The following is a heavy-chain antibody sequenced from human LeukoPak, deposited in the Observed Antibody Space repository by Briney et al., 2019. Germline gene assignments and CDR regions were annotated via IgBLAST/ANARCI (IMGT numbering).Heavy chain of an antibody. D-gene: IGHD6-19*01. CDR1: GGSISSSSYY. Sequence: PSETLSLTCTVSGGSISSSSYYWGWIRQPPGKGLEWIGYIYYSGSTNYKPSLKSRVTISVETSKNQFSLKLRSVTAADTAVYYCARDPVAGTSWFDPWGQGTLVTVSS. CDR3: ARDPVAGTSWFDP. J-gene: IGHJ5*02. CDR2: IYYSGST. V-gene: IGHV4-61*01.